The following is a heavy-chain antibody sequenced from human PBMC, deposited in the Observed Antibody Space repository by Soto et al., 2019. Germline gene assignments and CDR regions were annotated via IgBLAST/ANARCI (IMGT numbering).Heavy chain of an antibody. D-gene: IGHD3-9*01. Sequence: LSLTCAASGFTFSNAWMNWVRQAPGKGLEWVGRIKSKTDGGTTDYAAPVKGRFTISRDDSKNTLYLQMNSLKTEDTAVYYCTTFDWSLYYSDYWGQGTLVTVSS. CDR2: IKSKTDGGTT. CDR3: TTFDWSLYYSDY. CDR1: GFTFSNAW. J-gene: IGHJ4*02. V-gene: IGHV3-15*07.